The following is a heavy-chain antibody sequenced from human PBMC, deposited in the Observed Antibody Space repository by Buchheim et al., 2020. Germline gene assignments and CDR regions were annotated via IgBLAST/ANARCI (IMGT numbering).Heavy chain of an antibody. Sequence: EIQLVESGGDLVQPGGSLRLSCAASGFTFSSYAMNWVRQGPGKGLEWIAYISSSTTTIYYADSVEGRFTVSRDNAQNSLYLQMNSLRDEDTAVYYCASNAFGSYHGGGDYWGQGTL. CDR1: GFTFSSYA. CDR3: ASNAFGSYHGGGDY. D-gene: IGHD1-26*01. J-gene: IGHJ4*02. V-gene: IGHV3-48*02. CDR2: ISSSTTTI.